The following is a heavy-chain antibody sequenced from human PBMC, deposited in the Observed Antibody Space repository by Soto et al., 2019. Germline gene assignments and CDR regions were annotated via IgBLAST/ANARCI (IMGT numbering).Heavy chain of an antibody. V-gene: IGHV4-59*01. D-gene: IGHD3-10*01. CDR2: IYYSGST. Sequence: QVQLPGSGPGLVKPLETLSLPRTVSGCSINSYLLGLIPAPPGKGLEWIGYIYYSGSTNYNPSLKSRVTISVDTSKNQFSLKLSSVTAADTAVYYCARVWGGAFDFWGQGTMVTVSS. CDR1: GCSINSYL. J-gene: IGHJ3*01. CDR3: ARVWGGAFDF.